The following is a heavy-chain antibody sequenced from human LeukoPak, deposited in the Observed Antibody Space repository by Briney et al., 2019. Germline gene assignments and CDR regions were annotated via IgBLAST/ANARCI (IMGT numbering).Heavy chain of an antibody. CDR3: ASAYCGGDCTPYWYFDL. V-gene: IGHV4-4*02. D-gene: IGHD2-21*02. J-gene: IGHJ2*01. CDR1: GGSISSSNW. CDR2: IFHSGST. Sequence: MPSETLSLTCAVSGGSISSSNWWSWVRQPPGKGLEWIGEIFHSGSTNYNPSLKSRVTISVDKSKNQFSLKLSSVTAADTAVYYCASAYCGGDCTPYWYFDLWGRGTLVTVSS.